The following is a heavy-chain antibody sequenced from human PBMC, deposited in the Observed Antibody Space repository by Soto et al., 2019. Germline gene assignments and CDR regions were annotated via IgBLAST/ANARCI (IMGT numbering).Heavy chain of an antibody. CDR2: IYPGDSDT. CDR1: GYSFTSYW. J-gene: IGHJ4*02. Sequence: PGESLKISCKGSGYSFTSYWIGWVRQMPGKGLEWMGIIYPGDSDTRYSPSFQGQVTISADKSISTAYLQWSSLKASDTPMYYCASPGQYCSSTSCPVDYWGQGTLVTVSS. D-gene: IGHD2-2*01. CDR3: ASPGQYCSSTSCPVDY. V-gene: IGHV5-51*01.